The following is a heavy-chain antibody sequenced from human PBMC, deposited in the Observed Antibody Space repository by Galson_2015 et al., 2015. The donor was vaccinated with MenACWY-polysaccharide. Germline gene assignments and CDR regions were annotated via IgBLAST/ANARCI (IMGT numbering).Heavy chain of an antibody. V-gene: IGHV3-9*01. CDR2: ISRKSNDI. J-gene: IGHJ3*02. D-gene: IGHD6-13*01. CDR3: ARADKGTVGRRAFDI. CDR1: GFTFSDYG. Sequence: SLRLSCAASGFTFSDYGMQWVRQAPGRGLEWVSGISRKSNDIGYADSVRGRFSTTRDNAKNSLYLQLNSLRVEDTAVYYCARADKGTVGRRAFDIWGKGTMVTVSS.